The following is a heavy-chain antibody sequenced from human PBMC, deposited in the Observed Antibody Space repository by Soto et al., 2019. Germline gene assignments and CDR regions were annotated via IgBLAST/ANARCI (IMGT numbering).Heavy chain of an antibody. D-gene: IGHD2-21*02. CDR2: ISTSNGNT. V-gene: IGHV1-18*04. Sequence: QVQLVQSGPEVKKPGASVKVSCKTSGYTFTNFGITWVRQAPGQGPEWMGWISTSNGNTNYAQMIQGRVTMTTCTSTATAYMELRSLIFDASAGYYCAGWAFATNDCYLGALDTWGQGTLVTVSS. CDR1: GYTFTNFG. CDR3: AGWAFATNDCYLGALDT. J-gene: IGHJ3*02.